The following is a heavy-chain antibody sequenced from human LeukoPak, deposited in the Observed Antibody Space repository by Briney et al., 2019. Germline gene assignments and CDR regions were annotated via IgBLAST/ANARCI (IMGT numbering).Heavy chain of an antibody. CDR2: IYYSVST. J-gene: IGHJ4*02. CDR1: GGSISTTSYY. D-gene: IGHD3-22*01. Sequence: SETLSLTCTVSGGSISTTSYYWGWNRQSPGKGLAWIGTIYYSVSTYYRPPRKSRGAISVDTSKNQFSLKLSSVTAADTAVYYCARHAIDSSGYYLDYFDFGGQGTLVTVSS. V-gene: IGHV4-39*01. CDR3: ARHAIDSSGYYLDYFDF.